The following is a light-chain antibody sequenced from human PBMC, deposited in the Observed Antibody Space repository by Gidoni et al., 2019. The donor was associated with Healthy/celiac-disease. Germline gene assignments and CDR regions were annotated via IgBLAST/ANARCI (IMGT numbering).Light chain of an antibody. CDR3: NSRDSSGNHVV. V-gene: IGLV3-19*01. J-gene: IGLJ2*01. Sequence: SYELTQDTAVSLALGQTVTLTCQGDSLRSYYASWYQQKPGQAPVLVLYGKNNRPSGIPDRFSGSSSGNTASLTITGAQAEDEADYYCNSRDSSGNHVVFGGGTKLTVL. CDR1: SLRSYY. CDR2: GKN.